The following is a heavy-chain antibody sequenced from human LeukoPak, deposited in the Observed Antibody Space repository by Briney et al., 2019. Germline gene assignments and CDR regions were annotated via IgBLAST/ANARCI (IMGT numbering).Heavy chain of an antibody. V-gene: IGHV3-23*01. Sequence: GGSLRLSCAASGFTFSCYALSWLRQAPGKGLEWVSAMSGSCGSTYYADSVKGRVTISRDNSKNTLYLQMNSLRAEAKAVYYCSKHAVQYSTTRPLGYGRQGTLVTVSS. J-gene: IGHJ4*02. D-gene: IGHD2/OR15-2a*01. CDR2: MSGSCGST. CDR3: SKHAVQYSTTRPLGY. CDR1: GFTFSCYA.